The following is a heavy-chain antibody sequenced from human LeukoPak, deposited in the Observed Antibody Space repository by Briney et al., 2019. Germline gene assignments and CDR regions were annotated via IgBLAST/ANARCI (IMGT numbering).Heavy chain of an antibody. CDR3: ARGRYGPRLGN. J-gene: IGHJ4*02. Sequence: SETLSLTCAVYGASFSDSYWSWIRQSPEKGLEWIGEINNSGSTSYNPSLNSRVIMSVDRSKNQFSLRLTSVTAADTAVYYCARGRYGPRLGNWGQGNLVTVSS. V-gene: IGHV4-34*01. CDR1: GASFSDSY. CDR2: INNSGST. D-gene: IGHD3-16*01.